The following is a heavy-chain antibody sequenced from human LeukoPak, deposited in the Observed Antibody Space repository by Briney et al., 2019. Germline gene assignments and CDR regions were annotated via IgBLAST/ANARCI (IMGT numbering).Heavy chain of an antibody. J-gene: IGHJ6*02. D-gene: IGHD2-2*01. CDR1: GFTVSSNY. CDR2: TYSGGST. V-gene: IGHV3-66*01. Sequence: GGSLRLSCAASGFTVSSNYMSWVRQAPGKGLEWVSVTYSGGSTYYADSVKARFTISRDNSKNTLYLQMNSLRAEDTAVYYCARERLYCSSTSCYGMDVWGQGTTVTVSS. CDR3: ARERLYCSSTSCYGMDV.